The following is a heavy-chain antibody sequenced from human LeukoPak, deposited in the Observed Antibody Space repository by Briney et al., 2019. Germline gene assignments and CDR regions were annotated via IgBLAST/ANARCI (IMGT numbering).Heavy chain of an antibody. CDR2: VYYNGIT. V-gene: IGHV4-59*01. CDR3: ARDRRGVPGTARYYYFGMDV. J-gene: IGHJ6*02. D-gene: IGHD6-13*01. CDR1: GGSIGSDY. Sequence: PSGTLSLTCTVSGGSIGSDYWSWIRQSPGKGLEWIGYVYYNGITNYNPSLKSRVTISVDTSKIQFSLRLTSVTAADTAVYYCARDRRGVPGTARYYYFGMDVWGQGATVTVSS.